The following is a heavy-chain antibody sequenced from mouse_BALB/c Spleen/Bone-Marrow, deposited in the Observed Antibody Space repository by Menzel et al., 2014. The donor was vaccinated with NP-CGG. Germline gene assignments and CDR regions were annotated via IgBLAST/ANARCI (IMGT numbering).Heavy chain of an antibody. CDR2: ILPGGGST. CDR3: ARSGYGYYAMDY. D-gene: IGHD2-2*01. V-gene: IGHV1-9*01. J-gene: IGHJ4*01. Sequence: QVQLQQPGAELMKPGAPVKISCKATGYTFSNYWIEWIKQRPGHGLEWIGEILPGGGSTKYNEKFKDKATFTADTSSKTAYMQLSSLTSEDSAVYYCARSGYGYYAMDYWGQGTSVTVSS. CDR1: GYTFSNYW.